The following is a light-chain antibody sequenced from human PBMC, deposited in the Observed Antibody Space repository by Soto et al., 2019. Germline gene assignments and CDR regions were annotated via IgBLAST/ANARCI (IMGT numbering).Light chain of an antibody. V-gene: IGKV1-6*01. CDR1: QDISDD. J-gene: IGKJ1*01. CDR2: GAS. CDR3: LQNHNYPRT. Sequence: AIQMTQSPSSLSASVGDRVTITCRASQDISDDVGWYQQTPGKAPKLLISGASRLHSGVPSRFSGSGSGTECTLTITSLRPEDSATDYCLQNHNYPRTFGQGTKVDIK.